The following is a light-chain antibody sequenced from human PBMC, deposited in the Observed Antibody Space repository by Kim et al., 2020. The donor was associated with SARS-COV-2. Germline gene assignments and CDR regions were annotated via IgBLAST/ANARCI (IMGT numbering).Light chain of an antibody. CDR1: QSVKSNY. Sequence: PGERATLSCRASQSVKSNYLAWYQQKPAQAPRLLIYGTSNRATGIPDRFIGSGSATDFTLIITRLEPEDFAVYYCQQYGTSFFGGGTKLEI. CDR2: GTS. V-gene: IGKV3-20*01. J-gene: IGKJ4*01. CDR3: QQYGTSF.